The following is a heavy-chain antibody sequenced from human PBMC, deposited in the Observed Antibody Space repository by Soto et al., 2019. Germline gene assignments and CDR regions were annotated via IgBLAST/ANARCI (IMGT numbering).Heavy chain of an antibody. J-gene: IGHJ4*02. CDR3: ARGVWDGPNYYGSGSYSPNSFDY. V-gene: IGHV3-48*01. Sequence: PGGSLRLSCAASGFTFSSYSMNWVRQAPGKGLEWVSYISSSSSTIYYADSVKGRFTISRDNAKNSLYLQMNSLRAEDTAVYYCARGVWDGPNYYGSGSYSPNSFDYWGQGTLVTGSS. D-gene: IGHD3-10*01. CDR2: ISSSSSTI. CDR1: GFTFSSYS.